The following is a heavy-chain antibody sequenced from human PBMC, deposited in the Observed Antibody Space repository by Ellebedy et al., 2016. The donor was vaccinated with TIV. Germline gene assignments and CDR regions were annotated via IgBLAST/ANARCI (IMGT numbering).Heavy chain of an antibody. CDR2: MWYDGNNN. CDR3: VRVDGEPYWYFDL. Sequence: GESLKISCAASGFTFSTYAIHWVRQAPGKGLEWVAVMWYDGNNNHYADSVKGRFTVSRDSSKNTLFLQMNSLRAEDTAVYYCVRVDGEPYWYFDLWGRGTLVTVSS. D-gene: IGHD4-17*01. J-gene: IGHJ2*01. CDR1: GFTFSTYA. V-gene: IGHV3-33*01.